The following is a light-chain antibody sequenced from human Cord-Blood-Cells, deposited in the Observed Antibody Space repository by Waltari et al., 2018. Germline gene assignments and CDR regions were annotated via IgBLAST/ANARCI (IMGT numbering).Light chain of an antibody. CDR3: QQYNNWPPWT. CDR1: QSVSRN. Sequence: EIVMTQSPATLSVSPGDRATLSCRASQSVSRNLAWYQQKPGQAPRLLIYGASTRATGIPARFSGSGSGTEFTLTINSLQSEDFAVYYCQQYNNWPPWTFGQGTKVEIK. J-gene: IGKJ1*01. CDR2: GAS. V-gene: IGKV3-15*01.